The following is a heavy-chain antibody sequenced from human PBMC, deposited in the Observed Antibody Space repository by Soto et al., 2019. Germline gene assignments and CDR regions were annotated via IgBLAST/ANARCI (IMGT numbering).Heavy chain of an antibody. CDR2: INHSGST. CDR1: GGSFSGYY. D-gene: IGHD3-10*01. V-gene: IGHV4-34*01. J-gene: IGHJ6*02. CDR3: ARGLSPLWFGELSLYYYYGMDV. Sequence: PSETLSLTCAVYGGSFSGYYWSWIRQPPGKGLEWIGEINHSGSTNYNPSLKSRVTISVDTSKNQFSLKLSSVTAADTAVYYCARGLSPLWFGELSLYYYYGMDVWGQGTTVTVSS.